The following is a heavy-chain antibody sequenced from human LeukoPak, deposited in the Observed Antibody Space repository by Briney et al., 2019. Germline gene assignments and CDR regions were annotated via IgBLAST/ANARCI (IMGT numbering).Heavy chain of an antibody. CDR3: ARGDI. CDR1: GLTLSSYW. J-gene: IGHJ3*02. CDR2: IKQDGSET. Sequence: GGSLRLSCAASGLTLSSYWMTWVRQAPGEGLEWVANIKQDGSETYYVDSVKGRFTISRDNAKNSLYLQMNSLRVEDTAVYFCARGDIWGQGTMVTVSS. V-gene: IGHV3-7*01.